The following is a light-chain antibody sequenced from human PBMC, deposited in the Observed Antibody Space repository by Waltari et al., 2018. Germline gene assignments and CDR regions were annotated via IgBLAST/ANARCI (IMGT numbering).Light chain of an antibody. CDR3: MQGLQGPPT. CDR2: LGS. CDR1: KRLLYSNEYNH. J-gene: IGKJ5*01. V-gene: IGKV2-28*01. Sequence: DSVMTQSPLSRRVTPGEPASPPRSSRKRLLYSNEYNHLDWYVQKTGQSPQLLLYLGSNRASGVPDRFSGSGSGTDFTLTISRVEAEDVGVYYCMQGLQGPPTFGQGTRLEIK.